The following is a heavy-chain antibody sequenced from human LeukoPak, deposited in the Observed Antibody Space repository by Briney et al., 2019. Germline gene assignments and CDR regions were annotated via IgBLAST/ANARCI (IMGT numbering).Heavy chain of an antibody. Sequence: PGGPLRLSCAASGFTFSNAWMSWVRQAPGKGLEWVGRFKSKTDGGTTDYAAPVNGRFTISRDDSKNTLYLHMNSLNTDDPAVYYCTTGRVTDYLCYRGQETLVTVST. CDR2: FKSKTDGGTT. CDR1: GFTFSNAW. J-gene: IGHJ4*02. V-gene: IGHV3-15*01. D-gene: IGHD3-16*01. CDR3: TTGRVTDYLCY.